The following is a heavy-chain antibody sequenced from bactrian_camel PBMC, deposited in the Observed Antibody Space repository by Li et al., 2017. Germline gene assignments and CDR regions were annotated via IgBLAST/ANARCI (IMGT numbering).Heavy chain of an antibody. D-gene: IGHD4*01. V-gene: IGHV3S53*01. CDR3: AIGPLRPPPPMTALQLWLEGTLVT. J-gene: IGHJ6*01. CDR1: GYRHCSYD. Sequence: HVQLVESGGGSVQAGGSLRLSCAASGYRHCSYDMSWYRQAPGKEREFVSVFDSNGMTSYTDSVKGRFPISQDTPKLAVELHMTSLQPRDTAAYYCAIGPLRPPPPMTALQLWLEGTLVTGARGPRSPSP. CDR2: FDSNGMT.